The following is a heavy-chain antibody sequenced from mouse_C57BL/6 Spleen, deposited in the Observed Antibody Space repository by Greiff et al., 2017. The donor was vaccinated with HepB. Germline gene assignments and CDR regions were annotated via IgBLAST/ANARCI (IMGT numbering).Heavy chain of an antibody. D-gene: IGHD1-1*01. CDR1: GFNIKNTY. J-gene: IGHJ2*01. V-gene: IGHV14-3*01. CDR2: IDPANGNT. CDR3: ARSGITTVVAPYFDY. Sequence: VQLKQSVAELVRPGASVKLSCTASGFNIKNTYMHWVKQRPEQGLEWIGRIDPANGNTKYAPKFQGKATITADTSSNTAYLQLSSLTSEDTAIYYCARSGITTVVAPYFDYWGQGTTLTVSS.